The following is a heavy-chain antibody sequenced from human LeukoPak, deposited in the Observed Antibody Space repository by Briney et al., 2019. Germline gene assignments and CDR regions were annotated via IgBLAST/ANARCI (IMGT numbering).Heavy chain of an antibody. V-gene: IGHV3-7*01. CDR2: RKQDGSEK. J-gene: IGHJ5*02. CDR3: ARDQRYSSGWYGWFDP. CDR1: GFTFSSYW. Sequence: GGSLRLSCAASGFTFSSYWMSWVRQAPGKGLEWVAHRKQDGSEKYYVDSVKGRFTISRDNAKNSLYLQMNSLRAEDTAVYYCARDQRYSSGWYGWFDPWGQGTLVTVSS. D-gene: IGHD6-19*01.